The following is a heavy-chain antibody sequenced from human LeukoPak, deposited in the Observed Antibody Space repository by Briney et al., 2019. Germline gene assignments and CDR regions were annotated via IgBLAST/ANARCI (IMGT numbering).Heavy chain of an antibody. Sequence: PSETPSLTCTVSGGSISSSSDYWGWIRQPPGKGLEWIGNIYYSGSTYYNPSLKSRVTISVDTSKNHFSLKLSSVTAADTAVIYCARYDAYNSGWYDYWGQGTLVTVSS. D-gene: IGHD6-19*01. J-gene: IGHJ4*02. CDR2: IYYSGST. CDR1: GGSISSSSDY. V-gene: IGHV4-39*02. CDR3: ARYDAYNSGWYDY.